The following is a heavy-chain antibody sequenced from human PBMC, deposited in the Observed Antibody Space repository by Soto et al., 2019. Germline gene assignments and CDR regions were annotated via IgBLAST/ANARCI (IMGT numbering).Heavy chain of an antibody. J-gene: IGHJ4*02. V-gene: IGHV3-74*01. CDR2: ISPDGSSA. CDR3: ARDNWNSY. CDR1: GFTLSGYW. Sequence: GGSLRLSCAASGFTLSGYWMHWVRQAPGKGLVWVSNISPDGSSANYADSVKGRFTISRDNGKNTLYLQMNSLRAEDTAVYYCARDNWNSYWGQGTLVTVSS. D-gene: IGHD1-1*01.